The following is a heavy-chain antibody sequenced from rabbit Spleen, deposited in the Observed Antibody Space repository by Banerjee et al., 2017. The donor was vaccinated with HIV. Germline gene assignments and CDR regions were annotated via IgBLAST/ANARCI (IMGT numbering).Heavy chain of an antibody. V-gene: IGHV1S45*01. CDR3: ARDTSSSFSSYGMDL. J-gene: IGHJ6*01. CDR1: GFSFSDRDV. Sequence: QEELEESGGGLVKPEGSLTLTCKASGFSFSDRDVMCWVRQAPGKGLEWIACVNTATGKPVYSTWAKGRFTISKTSSTTVTLHMTSLTAADTATYFCARDTSSSFSSYGMDLWGQGTLVTVS. CDR2: VNTATGKP. D-gene: IGHD1-1*01.